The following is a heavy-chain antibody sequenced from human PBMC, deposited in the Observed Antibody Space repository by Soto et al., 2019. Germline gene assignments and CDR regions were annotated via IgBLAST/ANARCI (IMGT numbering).Heavy chain of an antibody. Sequence: QVQLQESGPGLVKPSQTLSLTCTVSGGSISSGDYYWSWIRQPPGKGLEWIGYIYYSGSTYYNPSLKSRVTLSVDTSKNQFSLKLSSVTAADTAVYDCAREPVLRASRSGFDIWGQGTMVTVSS. V-gene: IGHV4-30-4*01. CDR1: GGSISSGDYY. CDR3: AREPVLRASRSGFDI. CDR2: IYYSGST. J-gene: IGHJ3*02. D-gene: IGHD3-3*01.